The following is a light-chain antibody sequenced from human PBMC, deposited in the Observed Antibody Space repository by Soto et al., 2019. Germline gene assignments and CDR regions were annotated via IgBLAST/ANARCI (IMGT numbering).Light chain of an antibody. CDR3: NSYTSSSNYV. V-gene: IGLV1-40*01. J-gene: IGLJ1*01. CDR2: ANI. Sequence: QSVLTQPPSVSGAPGQRVTISCTGSSSNIGADYDIHWYQHLPGTAPKLLIYANINRPSGVPDRFSGSKSGTSASLAITELQAEDEADYYCNSYTSSSNYVFGTGTKVTVL. CDR1: SSNIGADYD.